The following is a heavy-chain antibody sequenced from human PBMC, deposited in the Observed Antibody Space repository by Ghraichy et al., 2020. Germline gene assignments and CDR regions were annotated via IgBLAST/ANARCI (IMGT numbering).Heavy chain of an antibody. Sequence: GGSLRLSCAASGFTFSSYWMSWVRQAPGKGLEWVANIKQDGSEKYYVDSVKGRFTISRDNAKNSLYLQMNSLRAEDTAVYYCARDYNMVYSSSWYPPNYCGMDVWGQGTTVTVSS. CDR1: GFTFSSYW. V-gene: IGHV3-7*01. J-gene: IGHJ6*02. CDR3: ARDYNMVYSSSWYPPNYCGMDV. D-gene: IGHD6-13*01. CDR2: IKQDGSEK.